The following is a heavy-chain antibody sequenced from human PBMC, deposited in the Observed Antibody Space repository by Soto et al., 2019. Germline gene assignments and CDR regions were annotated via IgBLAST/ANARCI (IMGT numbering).Heavy chain of an antibody. CDR1: GGTFSNYA. J-gene: IGHJ5*02. CDR3: ALYPNSLNNGFDP. Sequence: QIHLVQSGAEVKKPGSSVKISCKASGGTFSNYAISWVRQAPGQGLEWMGGITPIFDTTNYAQKFQGRLTITAHTSTSTAYMELSGLRSDDTAIYFCALYPNSLNNGFDPWGQGTLVTVSS. D-gene: IGHD2-2*02. V-gene: IGHV1-69*06. CDR2: ITPIFDTT.